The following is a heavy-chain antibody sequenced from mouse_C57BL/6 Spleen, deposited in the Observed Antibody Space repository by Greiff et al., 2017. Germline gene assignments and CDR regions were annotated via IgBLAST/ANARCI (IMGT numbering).Heavy chain of an antibody. D-gene: IGHD2-5*01. CDR3: ARRNYSIDY. Sequence: DVHLVESGGDLVKPGGSLKLSCAASGFTFSSYGMSWVRQTPDKRLEWVATISSGGSYTYYPDSVKGRFTISRDNAKNTLYLQMSSLKSEDTAMYYCARRNYSIDYWGQGTTLTVSS. CDR1: GFTFSSYG. CDR2: ISSGGSYT. V-gene: IGHV5-6*02. J-gene: IGHJ2*01.